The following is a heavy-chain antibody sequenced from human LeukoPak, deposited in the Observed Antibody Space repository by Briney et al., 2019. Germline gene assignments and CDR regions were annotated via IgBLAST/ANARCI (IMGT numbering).Heavy chain of an antibody. D-gene: IGHD3-10*01. CDR1: GFTFSGSD. CDR3: TRLTMATDYSGMDV. Sequence: GGSLRLSCAASGFTFSGSDMHWVRQASGKGLEWVGRIRSIANSYATAYDESVKGRFSISRDDSKNTAYLQMNSLKTEDTAVYYRTRLTMATDYSGMDVWGQGTTVTVSS. V-gene: IGHV3-73*01. J-gene: IGHJ6*02. CDR2: IRSIANSYAT.